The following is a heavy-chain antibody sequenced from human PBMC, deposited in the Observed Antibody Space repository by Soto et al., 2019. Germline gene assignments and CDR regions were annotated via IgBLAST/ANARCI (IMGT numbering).Heavy chain of an antibody. CDR3: AKEALRYFDWFFDY. CDR1: GSTFSSYA. J-gene: IGHJ4*02. CDR2: ISGSGGST. V-gene: IGHV3-23*01. Sequence: RRLSCAASGSTFSSYAMSWVRQAPGKGLEWVSAISGSGGSTYYADSVKGRFTISRDNSKNTLYLQMNSLRAEDTAVYYCAKEALRYFDWFFDYWGQGTLVTVSS. D-gene: IGHD3-9*01.